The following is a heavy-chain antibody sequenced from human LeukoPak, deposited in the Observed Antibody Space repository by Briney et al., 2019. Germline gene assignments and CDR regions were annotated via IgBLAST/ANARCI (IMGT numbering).Heavy chain of an antibody. J-gene: IGHJ4*02. V-gene: IGHV3-23*01. Sequence: PGGSLRLSCAASGFTFSSYAMNWVRQAPGKGLEWVSAFSGSGGSTYYADSVKGRFTISRDNSKNTLYLQMNSLRAEDTAVYYCARDRARSGYYGNWGQGTLVTVSS. CDR2: FSGSGGST. D-gene: IGHD3-22*01. CDR1: GFTFSSYA. CDR3: ARDRARSGYYGN.